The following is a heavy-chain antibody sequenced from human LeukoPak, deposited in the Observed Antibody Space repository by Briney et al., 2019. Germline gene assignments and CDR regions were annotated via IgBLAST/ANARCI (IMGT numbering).Heavy chain of an antibody. D-gene: IGHD6-6*01. CDR3: ARDRIAARRFDY. CDR1: GYTFTGYY. V-gene: IGHV1-2*02. Sequence: ASVKVSCKASGYTFTGYYMHWVRQAPGQGLEWMGWINPNSDGTNYAQKFQGRVTMTRDTSISTAYMELSRLRSDDTAVYYCARDRIAARRFDYWGQGTLVTVSS. CDR2: INPNSDGT. J-gene: IGHJ4*02.